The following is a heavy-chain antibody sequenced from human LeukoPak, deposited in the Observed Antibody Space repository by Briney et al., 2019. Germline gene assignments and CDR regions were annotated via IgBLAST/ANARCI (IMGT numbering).Heavy chain of an antibody. CDR2: ISAYNGNT. CDR1: GYTFTSYA. D-gene: IGHD3-3*01. J-gene: IGHJ4*02. Sequence: ASVKVSCKASGYTFTSYAMHWVRQAPGQGLEWMGWISAYNGNTNYAQKLQGRVTMTTDTSTSTAYMELRSLRSDDTAVYYCARDLNDFWSGSDYFDYWGQGTLVTVSS. V-gene: IGHV1-18*01. CDR3: ARDLNDFWSGSDYFDY.